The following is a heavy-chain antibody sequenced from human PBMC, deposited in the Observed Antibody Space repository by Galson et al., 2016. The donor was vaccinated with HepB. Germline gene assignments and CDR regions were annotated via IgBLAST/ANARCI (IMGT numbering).Heavy chain of an antibody. CDR2: IYSTGTT. CDR3: ARDSGTPPPRRGPSSGY. D-gene: IGHD1-26*01. J-gene: IGHJ4*02. V-gene: IGHV3-53*01. CDR1: GFTVSNNY. Sequence: SLRLSCAASGFTVSNNYMIWFRQAPGKVLEWVSLIYSTGTTSYADSVKGRFTISRDSSKNTLYLQMNSLRAGDTAIYYCARDSGTPPPRRGPSSGYWGQGTLVTVSS.